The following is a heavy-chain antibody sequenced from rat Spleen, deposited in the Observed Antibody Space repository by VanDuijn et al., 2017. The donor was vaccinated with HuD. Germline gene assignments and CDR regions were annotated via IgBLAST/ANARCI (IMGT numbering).Heavy chain of an antibody. D-gene: IGHD1-5*01. V-gene: IGHV5-25*01. CDR3: ARRHNGYTDYFDY. J-gene: IGHJ2*01. Sequence: EVQLVESGGGLVQPGRSLRLSCTASGFTFSDYYMAWVRQAPTKGLEWVASISSGGVDTYYRDSVKGRFTISRDNAKSTLYLQMDSLRSEDTATYYCARRHNGYTDYFDYWGQGVMVTVSS. CDR1: GFTFSDYY. CDR2: ISSGGVDT.